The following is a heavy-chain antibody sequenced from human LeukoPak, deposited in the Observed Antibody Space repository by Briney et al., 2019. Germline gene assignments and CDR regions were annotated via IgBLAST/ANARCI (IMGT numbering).Heavy chain of an antibody. V-gene: IGHV3-23*01. D-gene: IGHD1-20*01. CDR1: GFTSSTDA. Sequence: GGSLRLSCAASGFTSSTDAMSCVRQAPGKGLDWVSAIRGSGGTTFYADSVKGRFTISTDNSKNTLYLEMNSLGAEDTAVYYCAKGGQYNLNALRSGGQGTLVTVSS. J-gene: IGHJ4*02. CDR3: AKGGQYNLNALRS. CDR2: IRGSGGTT.